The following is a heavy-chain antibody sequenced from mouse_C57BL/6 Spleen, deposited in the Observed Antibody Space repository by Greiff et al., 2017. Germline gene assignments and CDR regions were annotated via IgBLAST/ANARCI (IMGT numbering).Heavy chain of an antibody. CDR2: IYPGDGDT. CDR3: ARSYDYDGTGQFAY. D-gene: IGHD2-4*01. J-gene: IGHJ3*01. Sequence: QVQLQQSGAELVKPGASVKISCKASGYAFSSYWMNWVKQRPGKGLEWIGQIYPGDGDTNYNGKFKGKATLTADKSSSTAYMQLSSLTSEDSAVYFCARSYDYDGTGQFAYWGQGTLVTVSA. CDR1: GYAFSSYW. V-gene: IGHV1-80*01.